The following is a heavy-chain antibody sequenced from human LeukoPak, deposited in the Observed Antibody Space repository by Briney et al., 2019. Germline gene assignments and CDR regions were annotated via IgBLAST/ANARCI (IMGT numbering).Heavy chain of an antibody. CDR2: IRYDGSNK. D-gene: IGHD6-13*01. V-gene: IGHV3-30*02. CDR1: GFTFSSYG. CDR3: AKGQSTYSSSWYDY. Sequence: GGSLRLSCAASGFTFSSYGMHWVRQAPGKGLEWVAFIRYDGSNKYYADSVKGRFTISRDNSKNTLYLQMNSLRAEDTAVYYCAKGQSTYSSSWYDYWGQGTLVTVSS. J-gene: IGHJ4*02.